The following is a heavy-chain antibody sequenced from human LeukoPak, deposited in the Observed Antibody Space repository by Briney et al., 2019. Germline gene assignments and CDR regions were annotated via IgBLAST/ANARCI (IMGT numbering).Heavy chain of an antibody. Sequence: ASVKVSCKASGYTFTNYDINWVRQATGQGLEWMGWMNPKSGYTGNAQKFQGRVTITRDTSINTAYMELRSLRSDDTAVYYCARVDGSVDYRGQGTLVTVSS. CDR1: GYTFTNYD. V-gene: IGHV1-8*03. CDR3: ARVDGSVDY. J-gene: IGHJ4*02. D-gene: IGHD5-24*01. CDR2: MNPKSGYT.